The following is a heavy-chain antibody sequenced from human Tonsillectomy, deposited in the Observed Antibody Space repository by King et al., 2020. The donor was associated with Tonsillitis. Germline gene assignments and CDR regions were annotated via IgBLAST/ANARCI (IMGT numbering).Heavy chain of an antibody. J-gene: IGHJ6*03. CDR3: ARDSGYCSGGSCYGFYYYYMDV. V-gene: IGHV1-69*04. CDR2: IIPILDIA. D-gene: IGHD2-15*01. Sequence: QLVQSGAEVKKPGSSVKVSCKVSGGIFSSYAISWVRQAPGQGLEWMGRIIPILDIANYAQKFQGRVTNTADKSTSTAYRELSSLRSEDTAVYYCARDSGYCSGGSCYGFYYYYMDVWGKGTTVTVSS. CDR1: GGIFSSYA.